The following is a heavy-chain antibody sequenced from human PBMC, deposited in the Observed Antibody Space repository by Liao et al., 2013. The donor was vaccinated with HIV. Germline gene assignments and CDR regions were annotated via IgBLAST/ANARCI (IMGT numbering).Heavy chain of an antibody. V-gene: IGHV4-59*01. CDR1: GGSISSYY. CDR2: IYYSGST. Sequence: QVQLQESGPGLVKPSETLSLTCTVSGGSISSYYWSWIRQPPGKGLEWIGYIYYSGSTNYNPSLKSRVTISVDTSKNQFSLKLSSVTAADTAVYYCAGGLRFLEWLTGGAAFDIWGQGTMVTVSS. J-gene: IGHJ3*02. CDR3: AGGLRFLEWLTGGAAFDI. D-gene: IGHD3-3*01.